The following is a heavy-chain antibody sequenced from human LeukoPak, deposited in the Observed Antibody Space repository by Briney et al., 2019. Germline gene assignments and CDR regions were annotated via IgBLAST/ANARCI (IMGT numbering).Heavy chain of an antibody. CDR1: GFTFSSYA. V-gene: IGHV3-23*01. J-gene: IGHJ4*02. D-gene: IGHD2-15*01. Sequence: GGSLRLSCAASGFTFSSYAMRWVRQAPGEGLEWVSVIGGSDGRTYYADSVKGRFTISRDNSKNMLYLQRNRLRAEDTAVYYCAKDILDALGGIYGPFDNWGQGTLVSVSS. CDR2: IGGSDGRT. CDR3: AKDILDALGGIYGPFDN.